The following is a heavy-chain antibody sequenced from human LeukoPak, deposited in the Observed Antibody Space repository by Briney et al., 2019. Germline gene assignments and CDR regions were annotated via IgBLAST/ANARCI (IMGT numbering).Heavy chain of an antibody. CDR2: INQSGST. CDR1: GGSFSGYY. V-gene: IGHV4-34*01. J-gene: IGHJ4*02. Sequence: SETLSLTCAVYGGSFSGYYWSWIRQPPGKGLEWIGEINQSGSTNYNPSLKSRVTISVDTSKNQLSLKLSSVTAADTAVYYCARPDSSEIHYWGQGTLVTVSS. CDR3: ARPDSSEIHY.